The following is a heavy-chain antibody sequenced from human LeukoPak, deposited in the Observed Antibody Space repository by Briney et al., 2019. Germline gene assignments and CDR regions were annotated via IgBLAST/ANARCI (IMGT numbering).Heavy chain of an antibody. D-gene: IGHD3-9*01. Sequence: PSETLSLTCAVYGGSFSGYYWSWIRQPPGKGLEWIGKINHSGGTNYNPSLKSRVTMSVDTSKNQFSLKLSSVTAADTAVYYCARGDYDILTGYPYAMHYWGQGTLVTVSS. V-gene: IGHV4-34*01. CDR2: INHSGGT. J-gene: IGHJ4*02. CDR1: GGSFSGYY. CDR3: ARGDYDILTGYPYAMHY.